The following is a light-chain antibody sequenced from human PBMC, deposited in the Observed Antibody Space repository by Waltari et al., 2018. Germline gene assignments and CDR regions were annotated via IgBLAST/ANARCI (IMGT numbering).Light chain of an antibody. CDR1: QSVANF. V-gene: IGKV3-11*01. CDR2: DVS. Sequence: DILLTQSPATLSLSPGKRAPPSCRAMQSVANFLAWYQQKPGQAPRLLIYDVSNRATDIPARFSGSGFATDFTLTISDVEPEDIAVYDCQQRNKWPLTFGGGTKVEIK. CDR3: QQRNKWPLT. J-gene: IGKJ4*01.